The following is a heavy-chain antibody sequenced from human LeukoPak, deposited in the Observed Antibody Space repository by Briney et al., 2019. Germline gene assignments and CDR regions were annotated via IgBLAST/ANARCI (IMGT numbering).Heavy chain of an antibody. CDR3: AKDPLFDP. Sequence: SETLPLTCTVSGGSISSYYWSWIRQSPGKGLEWIGYIYYTGSTDYSPSLKSRVTISVDTSKNQFSLKLSSVTAADTAVYYCAKDPLFDPWGQGTLVTVSS. CDR1: GGSISSYY. V-gene: IGHV4-59*12. CDR2: IYYTGST. J-gene: IGHJ5*02.